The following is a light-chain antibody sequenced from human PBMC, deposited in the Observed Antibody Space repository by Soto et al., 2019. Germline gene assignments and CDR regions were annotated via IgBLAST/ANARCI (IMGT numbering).Light chain of an antibody. J-gene: IGKJ4*01. CDR2: GAS. V-gene: IGKV3-20*01. Sequence: IVWTHSPDTLSFSPGEIATLSCRGSQSVSTNSLAWYQQKPGQAPRPLIYGASSRATGTPDRFSGSGSGTDFTLIISRLEPEDFAVYYCQQYGSSVLTFGGGTKVDIK. CDR1: QSVSTNS. CDR3: QQYGSSVLT.